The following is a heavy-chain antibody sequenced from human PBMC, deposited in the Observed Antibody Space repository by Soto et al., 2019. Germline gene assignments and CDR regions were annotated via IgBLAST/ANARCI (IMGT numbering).Heavy chain of an antibody. V-gene: IGHV4-59*11. J-gene: IGHJ4*02. CDR3: ARVGATVTSQALGFDH. CDR2: LYYTGST. CDR1: GGSISSHY. Sequence: SETLSLTCTVSGGSISSHYWSWVRQPPGKGLEWIGYLYYTGSTNYSASLKSQVTMSLDTSKNQFSLMLTSVTAADTAVYYCARVGATVTSQALGFDHWGQGILVTVSS. D-gene: IGHD4-17*01.